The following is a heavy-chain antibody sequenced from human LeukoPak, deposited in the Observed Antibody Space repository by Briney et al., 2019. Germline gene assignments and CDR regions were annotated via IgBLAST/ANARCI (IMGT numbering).Heavy chain of an antibody. V-gene: IGHV3-21*01. CDR1: GFTFSSYS. CDR3: ARDGYYDFWSGPRVYYYYYMDV. D-gene: IGHD3-3*01. J-gene: IGHJ6*03. Sequence: GGSLRLSCAASGFTFSSYSMNWVRQAPGKGLEWVSSIGSSSSYIYYADSVEGRFTISRDNAKNSLYLQMNSLRAEDTAVYYCARDGYYDFWSGPRVYYYYYMDVWGKGTTVTVS. CDR2: IGSSSSYI.